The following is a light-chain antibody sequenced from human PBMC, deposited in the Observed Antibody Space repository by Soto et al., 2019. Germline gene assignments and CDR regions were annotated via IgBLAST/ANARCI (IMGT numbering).Light chain of an antibody. J-gene: IGKJ5*01. CDR2: DAS. V-gene: IGKV3-11*01. CDR3: QQRSNWHT. Sequence: EIVLTQSPATLSLSPGERATLSCRASQSVSSYLAWYQQKPGQAPRLLIYDASNRATGIPARFSGSGAGTDFTLTISSLEPEDFEVYYCQQRSNWHTFGQGTRLEIK. CDR1: QSVSSY.